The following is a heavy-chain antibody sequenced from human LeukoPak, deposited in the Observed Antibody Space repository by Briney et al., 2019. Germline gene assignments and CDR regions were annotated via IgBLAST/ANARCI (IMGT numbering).Heavy chain of an antibody. V-gene: IGHV3-53*01. CDR2: IYSGGST. J-gene: IGHJ5*02. CDR1: GFTFSTYS. CDR3: AMGGGYSGYASRWFDP. Sequence: GGSLRLSCVDSGFTFSTYSMNWVRQTPGKGLEWVAVIYSGGSTYYADSVKGRFTISRDNSKNTLYLQMNSLRAEDTAVYYCAMGGGYSGYASRWFDPWGQGTLVTVSS. D-gene: IGHD5-12*01.